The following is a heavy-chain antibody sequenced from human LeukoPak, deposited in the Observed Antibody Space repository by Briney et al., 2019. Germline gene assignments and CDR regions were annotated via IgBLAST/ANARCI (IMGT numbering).Heavy chain of an antibody. V-gene: IGHV4-4*07. Sequence: PSETLSLTCTVSGGSIRSYYWSWIRQPAGKGLEWIGRIYTSGSTNYNPSLKSRVTMSVDTSKNQFSLKLSSVTAADTAVYYCARGDSGYDLRGFDYWGQGTLVTVSS. D-gene: IGHD5-12*01. CDR2: IYTSGST. CDR1: GGSIRSYY. CDR3: ARGDSGYDLRGFDY. J-gene: IGHJ4*02.